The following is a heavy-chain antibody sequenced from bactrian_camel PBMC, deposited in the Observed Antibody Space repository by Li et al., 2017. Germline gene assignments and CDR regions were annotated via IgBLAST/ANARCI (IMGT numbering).Heavy chain of an antibody. CDR2: IDPGARFP. CDR1: TDAWSRNC. D-gene: IGHD6*01. J-gene: IGHJ4*01. CDR3: AEGRGSRGEHCYSLNY. V-gene: IGHV3S54*01. Sequence: VQLVESGGGSVQTGGSRRLSCAASTDAWSRNCMGWFRQAAEKKHEVVATIDPGARFPEYADSVKGRFTISHPNVMNTVYLQMDSLRPEDTATYYCAEGRGSRGEHCYSLNYWGQGTQVTVS.